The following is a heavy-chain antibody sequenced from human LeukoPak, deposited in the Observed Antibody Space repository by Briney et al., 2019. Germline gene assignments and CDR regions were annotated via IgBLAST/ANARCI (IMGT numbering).Heavy chain of an antibody. D-gene: IGHD5-24*01. V-gene: IGHV3-30*04. J-gene: IGHJ4*02. CDR2: ISYDGSNK. CDR3: AREHRWLQSHFDY. CDR1: GFTFSSYA. Sequence: PGRSLRLSCAASGFTFSSYAMHWARQAPGKGLEWVAVISYDGSNKYYADSVKGRFTISRDNSKNTLYLQMNSLRAEDTAVYYCAREHRWLQSHFDYWGQGTLVTVSS.